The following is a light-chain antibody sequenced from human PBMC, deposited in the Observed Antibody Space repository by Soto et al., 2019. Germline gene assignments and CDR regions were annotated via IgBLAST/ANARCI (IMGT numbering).Light chain of an antibody. V-gene: IGLV2-14*01. Sequence: QSALTQPGSVYDTPGQPITISCTSPSSDVGCSYYVSWSQQHPGKAPKLPISTLSTPPSGVSNGFSDSKYGKPPSLTISGLQAEDEAHYYCSSYTGCSTCYVFGTGTNVT. J-gene: IGLJ1*01. CDR3: SSYTGCSTCYV. CDR2: TLS. CDR1: SSDVGCSYY.